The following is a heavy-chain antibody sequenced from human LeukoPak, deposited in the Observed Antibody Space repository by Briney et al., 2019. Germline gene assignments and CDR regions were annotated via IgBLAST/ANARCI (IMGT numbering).Heavy chain of an antibody. Sequence: GGSLRLSCAASGFMFSSYDMHWVRQAPGKGLEWVAFIRYDGSNKYYADSVKGRFTISRDNSKNTLYLQMNSLRAEDTAVYYCAKGNRDFWSGYSRKNWFDPWGQGTLVTVSS. CDR3: AKGNRDFWSGYSRKNWFDP. D-gene: IGHD3-3*01. V-gene: IGHV3-30*02. CDR2: IRYDGSNK. CDR1: GFMFSSYD. J-gene: IGHJ5*02.